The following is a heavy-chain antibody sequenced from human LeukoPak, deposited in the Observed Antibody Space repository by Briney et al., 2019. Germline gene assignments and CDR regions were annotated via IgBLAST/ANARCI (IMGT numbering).Heavy chain of an antibody. CDR2: ISWNSGSI. V-gene: IGHV3-9*01. CDR1: GFTFDDYA. CDR3: ARRAGAYSHPYDY. D-gene: IGHD4/OR15-4a*01. Sequence: GGSLRLSCAASGFTFDDYAMHWVRQAPGKGLEWVSGISWNSGSIGYADSVKGRYTISRDNAKNSLYLQMNSLRAEDTALYYCARRAGAYSHPYDYWGQGTLVTVSS. J-gene: IGHJ4*02.